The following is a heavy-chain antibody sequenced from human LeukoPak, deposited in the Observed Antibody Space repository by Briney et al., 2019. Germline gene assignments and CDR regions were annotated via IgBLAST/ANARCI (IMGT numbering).Heavy chain of an antibody. Sequence: GGSLRLSCAASGFTFSSYAMPWVRQAPGKGLEWVANIKQDGSEKYYVDSVKGRLTISRDNAKNSLYLQMNSLRAEDTAVYYCATTYYDFWRGHSTWFDPWGQGTLVTVSS. CDR3: ATTYYDFWRGHSTWFDP. J-gene: IGHJ5*02. CDR1: GFTFSSYA. D-gene: IGHD3-3*01. V-gene: IGHV3-7*01. CDR2: IKQDGSEK.